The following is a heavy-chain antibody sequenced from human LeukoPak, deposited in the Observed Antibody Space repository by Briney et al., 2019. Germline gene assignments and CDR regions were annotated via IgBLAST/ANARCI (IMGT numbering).Heavy chain of an antibody. CDR3: ARGLNWFDP. J-gene: IGHJ5*02. CDR1: GYRFTTYW. Sequence: GESLKISCKGSGYRFTTYWIGWVRQMPGKGLEWMGIIYPDDSDTRYRQSFQGQVTISADKSINTAYLQWSSLKASDTAMYYCARGLNWFDPWGQGTLVTVSS. V-gene: IGHV5-51*01. CDR2: IYPDDSDT.